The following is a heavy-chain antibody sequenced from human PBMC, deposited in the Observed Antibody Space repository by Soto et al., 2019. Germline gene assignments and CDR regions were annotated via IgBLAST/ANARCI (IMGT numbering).Heavy chain of an antibody. J-gene: IGHJ5*02. CDR2: IKQDGSEK. Sequence: GGSLRLSCAASGFTFSSYWMSWVRQAPGKGLEWVANIKQDGSEKYYVDSVKGRFTISRDNAKNSLYLQMNSLRAEDTAVYYCARDSPDSSGYYWFDPWGQGTLVTVSS. CDR1: GFTFSSYW. V-gene: IGHV3-7*01. D-gene: IGHD3-22*01. CDR3: ARDSPDSSGYYWFDP.